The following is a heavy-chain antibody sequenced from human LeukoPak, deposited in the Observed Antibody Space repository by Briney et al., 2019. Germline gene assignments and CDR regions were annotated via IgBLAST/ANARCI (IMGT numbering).Heavy chain of an antibody. CDR1: GFTFNNYA. V-gene: IGHV3-30*04. CDR2: IAYDASNE. J-gene: IGHJ6*02. CDR3: ARDGTPLGSGYNYYRGTDV. D-gene: IGHD6-19*01. Sequence: GSLRLSCAVSGFTFNNYAFRWVLQAPGKGLEWVAIIAYDASNEYYADSVKGRFTISRDNSKNILCLQMNSLRAEDTGVYYCARDGTPLGSGYNYYRGTDVWGQGTTVTVSS.